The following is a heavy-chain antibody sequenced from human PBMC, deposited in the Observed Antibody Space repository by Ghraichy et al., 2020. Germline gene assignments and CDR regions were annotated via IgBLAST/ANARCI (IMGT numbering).Heavy chain of an antibody. CDR2: IYYSGST. V-gene: IGHV4-31*03. J-gene: IGHJ4*02. CDR3: ARYCSGGSCKPFDY. CDR1: GGSISSGGYY. Sequence: SQTLSLTCTVSGGSISSGGYYWSWIRQHPGKGLEWIGYIYYSGSTYYNPSLKSRVTISVDTSKNQFSLKLSSVTAADTAVYYCARYCSGGSCKPFDYWGQGTLVTVSS. D-gene: IGHD2-15*01.